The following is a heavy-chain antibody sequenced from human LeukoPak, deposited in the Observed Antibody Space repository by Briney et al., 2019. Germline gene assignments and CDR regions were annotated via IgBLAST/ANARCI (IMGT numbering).Heavy chain of an antibody. CDR3: ARRSVAAAANYYYYYMDV. V-gene: IGHV4-38-2*01. J-gene: IGHJ6*03. CDR1: GYSISRGYY. Sequence: TSETLSLTCAVSGYSISRGYYWGWIRRPPGKGLEWIGSIYHSGSTYYNPSLKRRVTISVETSKNQFSLKLSSVTAADTAVYYCARRSVAAAANYYYYYMDVWGKGTTVTVSS. D-gene: IGHD6-13*01. CDR2: IYHSGST.